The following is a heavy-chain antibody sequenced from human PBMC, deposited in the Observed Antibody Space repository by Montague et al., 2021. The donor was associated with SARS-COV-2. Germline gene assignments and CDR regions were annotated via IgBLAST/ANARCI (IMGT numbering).Heavy chain of an antibody. CDR1: GGSISSGSYY. CDR2: VYASGIT. CDR3: SRGLASVDS. J-gene: IGHJ5*01. V-gene: IGHV4-61*02. Sequence: TLSLTCTVSGGSISSGSYYWSWIRQPAGKGLEWIGRVYASGITNYNPFLKSRVTISLDTSKNQFSMRLSSVTAADTALYYCSRGLASVDSWGQGTLVTVSS.